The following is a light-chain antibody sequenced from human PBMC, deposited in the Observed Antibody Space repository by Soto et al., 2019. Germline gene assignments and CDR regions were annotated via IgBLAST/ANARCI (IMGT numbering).Light chain of an antibody. CDR2: KAS. J-gene: IGKJ1*01. V-gene: IGKV1-5*03. Sequence: DIHIPQSPSALSGSVDAVVTIACRASQTISSWLAWYQQKPGKAPKLLIYKASTLKSGVPSRFSGSGSGTEFTLTISSLQPDDFATYYCQHYNSYSEAFGQGTKVDIK. CDR3: QHYNSYSEA. CDR1: QTISSW.